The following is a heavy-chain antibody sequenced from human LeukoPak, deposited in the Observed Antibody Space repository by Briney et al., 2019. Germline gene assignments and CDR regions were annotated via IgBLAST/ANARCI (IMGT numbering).Heavy chain of an antibody. CDR3: ARVVDIVATLWFDY. J-gene: IGHJ4*02. V-gene: IGHV3-7*01. D-gene: IGHD5-12*01. CDR2: IKQDGSEK. Sequence: GGSLRLSCAASGFTFSSYWMSWVRQAPGKGLEWVANIKQDGSEKYYVDSVKGRFTISRDNAKNSLYLQMNSLRAEDTAVYYCARVVDIVATLWFDYWGQGTLVTVSS. CDR1: GFTFSSYW.